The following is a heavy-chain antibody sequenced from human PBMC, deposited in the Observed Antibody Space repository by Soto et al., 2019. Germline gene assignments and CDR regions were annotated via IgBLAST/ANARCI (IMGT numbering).Heavy chain of an antibody. J-gene: IGHJ4*02. CDR1: GFSFSIYS. D-gene: IGHD4-4*01. Sequence: PGGSLRLSCAASGFSFSIYSMRWSRHAPGKGLEWLAHIHENGHFKFYVDSVKGRFTISRDDALNSLYLQMNSLRAEDTAMYYCARDEGVPINYRFDYWGQGTLVTVSS. CDR2: IHENGHFK. CDR3: ARDEGVPINYRFDY. V-gene: IGHV3-7*03.